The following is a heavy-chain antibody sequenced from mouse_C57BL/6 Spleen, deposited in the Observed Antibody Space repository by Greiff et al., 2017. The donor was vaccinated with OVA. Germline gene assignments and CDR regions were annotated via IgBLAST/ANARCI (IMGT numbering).Heavy chain of an antibody. V-gene: IGHV1-22*01. Sequence: EVQLVESGPELVKPGASVKMSCKASGYTFTDYNMHWVKQSHGKSLEWIGYINPNNGGTSYNQKFKGKATLTVNKSSSTAYMELRSLTSEDSAVYYCAREESGRDAMDYWGQGTSVTVSS. CDR2: INPNNGGT. CDR3: AREESGRDAMDY. CDR1: GYTFTDYN. J-gene: IGHJ4*01. D-gene: IGHD1-1*01.